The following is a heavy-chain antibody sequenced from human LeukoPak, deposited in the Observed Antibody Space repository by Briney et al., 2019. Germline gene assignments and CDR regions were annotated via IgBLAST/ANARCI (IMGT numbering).Heavy chain of an antibody. CDR1: GFTFSSYA. CDR2: ISGSGAST. CDR3: SKVYYYDSSGYYYGLAYYFDY. J-gene: IGHJ4*02. V-gene: IGHV3-23*01. D-gene: IGHD3-22*01. Sequence: PGGSLRLSCAASGFTFSSYAMTWVRQAPGKGLDWVSSISGSGASTYYADSVKGRFTISRDNSKNTLYLQMNSLRAEDTAVYYCSKVYYYDSSGYYYGLAYYFDYWGQGTLVTVSS.